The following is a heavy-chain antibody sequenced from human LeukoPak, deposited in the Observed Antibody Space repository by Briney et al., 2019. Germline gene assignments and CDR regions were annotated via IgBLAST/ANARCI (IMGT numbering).Heavy chain of an antibody. CDR1: GGSISSGGYS. CDR2: IYHSGST. J-gene: IGHJ4*02. CDR3: ARFHVGYGFLDY. Sequence: TLSLTCAVSGGSISSGGYSWSWIRQPPGKGLEWIGYIYHSGSTYYNPSLKSRVTISVDRSKNQFSLKLSSVTAADTAVYYCARFHVGYGFLDYWGQGTLVTVSP. D-gene: IGHD2-15*01. V-gene: IGHV4-30-2*01.